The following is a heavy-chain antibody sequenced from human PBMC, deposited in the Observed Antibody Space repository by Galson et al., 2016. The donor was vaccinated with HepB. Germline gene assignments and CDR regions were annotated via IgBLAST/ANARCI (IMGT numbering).Heavy chain of an antibody. V-gene: IGHV3-30*18. CDR1: GVIFNNYA. Sequence: SLRLSCAASGVIFNNYAMSWVRQAPGMGLEWVAVISYDGGNEYYAHSVRGRFTISRDDSQNTLYLQMNSLRAEDTAVYYCAKEANYYDNSGYYPDYWGQGTLVTVSS. D-gene: IGHD3-22*01. J-gene: IGHJ4*02. CDR3: AKEANYYDNSGYYPDY. CDR2: ISYDGGNE.